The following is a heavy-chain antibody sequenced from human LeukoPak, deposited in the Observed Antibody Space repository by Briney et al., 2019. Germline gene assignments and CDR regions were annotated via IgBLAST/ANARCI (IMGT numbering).Heavy chain of an antibody. D-gene: IGHD6-6*01. CDR1: GFTFSSYE. Sequence: GGSLRLSCAASGFTFSSYEMNWVRQAPGRGLEWVSYISSDGNREYYANSVRGRFTISRDNARNSLDLQMSSLTAADTAFYYCARSSILNAFEMWGQGTMVTVSS. V-gene: IGHV3-48*03. CDR3: ARSSILNAFEM. J-gene: IGHJ3*02. CDR2: ISSDGNRE.